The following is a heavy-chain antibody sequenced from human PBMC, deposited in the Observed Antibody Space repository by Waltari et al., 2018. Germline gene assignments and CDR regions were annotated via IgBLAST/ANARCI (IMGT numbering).Heavy chain of an antibody. CDR1: GFTFSSYL. V-gene: IGHV3-7*01. D-gene: IGHD5-18*01. Sequence: EVQLVESGGGLVQPGGSLRLPCSASGFTFSSYLLSWVRQAPGKGLEWVAKIKQDGSEKYYGDSVKGRFTISRDNAKNSLYLQMNSLRAEDTAVYYCARGGYSYGYGMDVWGQGTTVTVSS. CDR3: ARGGYSYGYGMDV. J-gene: IGHJ6*02. CDR2: IKQDGSEK.